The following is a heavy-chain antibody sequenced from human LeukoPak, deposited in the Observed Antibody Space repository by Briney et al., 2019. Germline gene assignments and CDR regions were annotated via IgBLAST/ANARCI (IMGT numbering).Heavy chain of an antibody. CDR1: GDSVSSNSAA. J-gene: IGHJ6*03. V-gene: IGHV6-1*01. CDR2: TYYRSKWYS. CDR3: ARGRFGRKTYYYYYMDV. D-gene: IGHD3-10*01. Sequence: SQTLSLTCAISGDSVSSNSAAWNWIRQSPSRGLEWLGRTYYRSKWYSDYAVSVKSRITINPDTSKNQFSLQLNSVTPEDTAVYYCARGRFGRKTYYYYYMDVWGKGTTVTISS.